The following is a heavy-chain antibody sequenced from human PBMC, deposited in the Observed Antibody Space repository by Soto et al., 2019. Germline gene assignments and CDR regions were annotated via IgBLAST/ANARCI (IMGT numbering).Heavy chain of an antibody. V-gene: IGHV4-30-2*01. Sequence: PSETLSLTCAVSCGSISSVGYSWSWIRQPPGKCLEWIGYIYHFGSXXYNPSLKXXVTISVDRSKXQFSLXLISVTSADTAVYYCARGPPNSIWCQGTLVTVSS. D-gene: IGHD3-22*01. J-gene: IGHJ4*02. CDR3: ARGPPNSI. CDR1: CGSISSVGYS. CDR2: IYHFGSX.